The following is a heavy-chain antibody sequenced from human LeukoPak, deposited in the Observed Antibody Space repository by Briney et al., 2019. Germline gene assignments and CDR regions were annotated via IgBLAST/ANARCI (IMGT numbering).Heavy chain of an antibody. J-gene: IGHJ4*02. Sequence: GGSLRLSCAASGFTFSSYEMNWVRQAPGKGLEWVSYISSSGSTIYYADSVKGRFTISRDNAKNSLYLQMNSLRAEDTAVYYCARDYRWFGESIDHFDYWGQGTLVTVSS. D-gene: IGHD3-10*01. CDR1: GFTFSSYE. CDR3: ARDYRWFGESIDHFDY. V-gene: IGHV3-48*03. CDR2: ISSSGSTI.